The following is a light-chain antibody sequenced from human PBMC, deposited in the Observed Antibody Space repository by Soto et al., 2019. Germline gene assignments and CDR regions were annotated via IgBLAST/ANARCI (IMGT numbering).Light chain of an antibody. Sequence: QSALTQPASVSGSPGQSITISCTGTSSDVVGYNYVSWYQQHPGKAPKLMIYDVSNRPSGVSNRFSGSKSGNTASLTISGLQAEDEADYYCSSYTSSSSGYVFGTGTKLTVL. CDR2: DVS. CDR1: SSDVVGYNY. J-gene: IGLJ1*01. V-gene: IGLV2-14*01. CDR3: SSYTSSSSGYV.